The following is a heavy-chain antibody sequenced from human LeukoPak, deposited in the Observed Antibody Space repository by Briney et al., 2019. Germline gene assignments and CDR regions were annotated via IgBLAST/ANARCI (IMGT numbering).Heavy chain of an antibody. CDR2: IHYSGSI. J-gene: IGHJ3*02. CDR1: GGPISSYY. CDR3: ARVGSYAFDI. Sequence: PSETLSLTCTVSGGPISSYYWSWIRQPPGRGLEWIGYIHYSGSINSNPSLKSRVTISVDTSKNQFSLRLSSVTAADTAVYYCARVGSYAFDIWGQGTMVTVSS. V-gene: IGHV4-59*01.